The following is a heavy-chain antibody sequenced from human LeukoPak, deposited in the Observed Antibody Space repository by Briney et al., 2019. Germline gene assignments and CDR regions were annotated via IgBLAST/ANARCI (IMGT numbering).Heavy chain of an antibody. J-gene: IGHJ4*02. D-gene: IGHD3-16*01. CDR3: ARTPGWDSGGQVDY. Sequence: ASVKVSCKASGYTFTSYYMHWVRQAPGQGLEWMGIINPSGGSTSYAQKLQGRVTMTTDTSTSTAYMELRSLRSDDTAVYYCARTPGWDSGGQVDYWGQGTLVTVSS. V-gene: IGHV1-46*01. CDR1: GYTFTSYY. CDR2: INPSGGST.